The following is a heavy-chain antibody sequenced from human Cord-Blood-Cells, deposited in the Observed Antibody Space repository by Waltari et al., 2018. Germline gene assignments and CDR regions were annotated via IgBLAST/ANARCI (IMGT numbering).Heavy chain of an antibody. D-gene: IGHD1-26*01. Sequence: EVQLVESGGGLIQPGGSLRLSCAASGFTVSSNYMSWVRQAPGEGLEWCPVIYSGGSTYFADAVNGRFTISRDNSKNSLDLQMNSLRAEDTAVYYCAREFYSGSYYFDYWGQGTLVTVSS. J-gene: IGHJ4*02. CDR3: AREFYSGSYYFDY. CDR2: IYSGGST. V-gene: IGHV3-53*01. CDR1: GFTVSSNY.